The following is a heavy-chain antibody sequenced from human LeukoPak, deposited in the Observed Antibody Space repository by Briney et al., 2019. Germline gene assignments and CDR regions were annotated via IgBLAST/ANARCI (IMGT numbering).Heavy chain of an antibody. D-gene: IGHD3-22*01. J-gene: IGHJ4*02. CDR1: GYTFTGYY. CDR3: ARAKSTYYYDSSGYLTLDY. CDR2: INPNSGGT. Sequence: ASVKVSCKASGYTFTGYYMHWVRQAPRQGLEWMGWINPNSGGTNYAQKFQGRVTMTRDTSISTAYMELSRLRSDDTAVYYCARAKSTYYYDSSGYLTLDYWGQGTLVTVSS. V-gene: IGHV1-2*02.